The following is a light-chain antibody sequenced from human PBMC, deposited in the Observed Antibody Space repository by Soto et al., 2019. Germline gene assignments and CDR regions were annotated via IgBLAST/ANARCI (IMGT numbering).Light chain of an antibody. J-gene: IGKJ1*01. CDR1: QSVSSN. CDR2: GAS. CDR3: QQYNNWGT. V-gene: IGKV3-15*01. Sequence: EIVMTQSPATLSVSPGERATLSCRASQSVSSNLAWYQQKPGQAPRLLISGASTRATGIPARFSGSGSGTEFTLTISSLQSEDFEGYYCQQYNNWGTFGQGTKVEIK.